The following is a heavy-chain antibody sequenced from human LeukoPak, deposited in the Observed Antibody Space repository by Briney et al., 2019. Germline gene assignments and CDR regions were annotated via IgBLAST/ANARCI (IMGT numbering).Heavy chain of an antibody. CDR1: GYRFTSYW. V-gene: IGHV5-10-1*01. J-gene: IGHJ3*02. CDR2: IDPSDSYT. CDR3: ARRALPPVYCGGDCFDAFDI. D-gene: IGHD2-21*02. Sequence: GESLKISCKGSGYRFTSYWISWVRQMPGKGLEWMGRIDPSDSYTNYSPSFQGHVTISADKSISTAYLQWSSLKASDTAMYYCARRALPPVYCGGDCFDAFDIWGQGTMVTVSS.